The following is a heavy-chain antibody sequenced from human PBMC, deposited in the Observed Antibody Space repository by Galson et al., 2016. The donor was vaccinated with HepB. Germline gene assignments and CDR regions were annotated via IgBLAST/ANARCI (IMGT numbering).Heavy chain of an antibody. V-gene: IGHV1-18*01. CDR3: ARDVQYRFDS. D-gene: IGHD2/OR15-2a*01. CDR2: ISTYSGNT. J-gene: IGHJ4*02. Sequence: SCKASGYTFTTSGISWVRQAPAQGLEWMGWISTYSGNTKYAQKFQGGLTLTTDSSTTTAYMELRSLRFDDTALYYCARDVQYRFDSWGQGTLVTVSS. CDR1: GYTFTTSG.